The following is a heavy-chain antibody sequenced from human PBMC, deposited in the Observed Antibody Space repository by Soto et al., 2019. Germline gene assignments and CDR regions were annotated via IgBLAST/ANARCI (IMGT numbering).Heavy chain of an antibody. Sequence: PSETLSLTCTVSGGSISSGGYYWSWIRQHPGKGLEWIGYIYYSGSTYYNPSLKSRVTISVDTSKNQFSLKLSSVTAADTAVYYRARERYCSGGSCWWFDPWGQGTLVTVSS. CDR1: GGSISSGGYY. V-gene: IGHV4-31*03. CDR3: ARERYCSGGSCWWFDP. D-gene: IGHD2-15*01. CDR2: IYYSGST. J-gene: IGHJ5*02.